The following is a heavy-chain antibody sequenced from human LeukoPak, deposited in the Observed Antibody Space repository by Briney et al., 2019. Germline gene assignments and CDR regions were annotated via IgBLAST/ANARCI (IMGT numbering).Heavy chain of an antibody. V-gene: IGHV3-23*01. J-gene: IGHJ5*02. Sequence: GGSLRLSCAASGFTFSSYSMNWVRQAPGKGLEWVSAISFSGGGTHFADSVKGRFTISRDNSKNTLYLQMNSLRAEDTAVYYCARDLYTTGWYNWFDLWGQGALVTVSS. D-gene: IGHD6-19*01. CDR2: ISFSGGGT. CDR3: ARDLYTTGWYNWFDL. CDR1: GFTFSSYS.